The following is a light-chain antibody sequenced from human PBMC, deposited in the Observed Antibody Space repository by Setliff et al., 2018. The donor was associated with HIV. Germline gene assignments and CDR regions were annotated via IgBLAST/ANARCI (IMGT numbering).Light chain of an antibody. CDR1: SNDVGRYDL. CDR3: CSNTGSNTFV. Sequence: QSVLTQPASVSGSPGQSITISCTGTSNDVGRYDLVSWYQQHPARAPKLIIYQATRRPSGVSNRFSGSKSGNVASLTISGLQAEDEADYHCCSNTGSNTFVFGTGTKVTVL. V-gene: IGLV2-23*01. CDR2: QAT. J-gene: IGLJ1*01.